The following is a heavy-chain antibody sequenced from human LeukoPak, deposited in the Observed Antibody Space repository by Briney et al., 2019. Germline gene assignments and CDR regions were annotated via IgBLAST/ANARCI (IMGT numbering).Heavy chain of an antibody. V-gene: IGHV3-30*18. J-gene: IGHJ4*02. Sequence: GGSLRLSCAASGFTFSNNWMSWVRQAPGKGLEWVAVISYDGSNKYYADSVKGRFTISRDNSKNTLYLQMNSLRAEDTAVYYCAKGDYGDYDWGQGTLVTVSS. CDR1: GFTFSNNW. D-gene: IGHD4-17*01. CDR2: ISYDGSNK. CDR3: AKGDYGDYD.